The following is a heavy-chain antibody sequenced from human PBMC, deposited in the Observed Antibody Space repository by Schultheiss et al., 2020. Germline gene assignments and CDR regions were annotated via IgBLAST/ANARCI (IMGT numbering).Heavy chain of an antibody. CDR2: ISYDGSNK. V-gene: IGHV3-33*05. J-gene: IGHJ6*02. D-gene: IGHD2-2*01. CDR3: ASTSCYSCGMDV. Sequence: GGSLRLSCAASGFTFSSYGMHWVRQAPGKGLEWVAVISYDGSNKYYADSVKGRFTISRDNSKNTLYLQMNSLRAEDTAVYYCASTSCYSCGMDVWGQGTTVTVSS. CDR1: GFTFSSYG.